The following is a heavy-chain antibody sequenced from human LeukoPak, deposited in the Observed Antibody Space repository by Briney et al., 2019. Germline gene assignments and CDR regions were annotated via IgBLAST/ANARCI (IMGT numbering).Heavy chain of an antibody. CDR1: GAPISSNNW. CDR3: AGAEPRGIIWHPY. Sequence: SGTLSLTCAVSGAPISSNNWWWSWVRQPPGKGPEWIGEIYHSGSTNYNPSLKSRVTMSVDKSKNQFSLKLSSVTAADTAVYYCAGAEPRGIIWHPYWGQGTLVTVSS. J-gene: IGHJ4*02. CDR2: IYHSGST. V-gene: IGHV4-4*02.